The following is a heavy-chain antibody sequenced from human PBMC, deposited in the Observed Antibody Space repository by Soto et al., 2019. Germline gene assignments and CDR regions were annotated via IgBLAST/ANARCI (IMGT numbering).Heavy chain of an antibody. CDR2: IYYSGST. D-gene: IGHD2-15*01. CDR1: GGSISTYY. Sequence: SETMSLTCTVAGGSISTYYWSWIRQPPGKGLEWIGYIYYSGSTNYSPSLKSRVTISVDTSKNQFSLKLNSVTAADTAVYYCGRTYCSGGTCFDLFDYWGQGALVTVSS. CDR3: GRTYCSGGTCFDLFDY. J-gene: IGHJ4*02. V-gene: IGHV4-59*01.